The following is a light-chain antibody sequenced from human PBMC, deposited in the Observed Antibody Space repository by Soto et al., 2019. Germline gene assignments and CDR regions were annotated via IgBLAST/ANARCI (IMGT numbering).Light chain of an antibody. Sequence: DIQMTQSPSSVSAFVGESVTITCHASQRISAFLNWYHQKPGKAPKLLIYSASYLQSGVPSNFSGSGSGTDFTLSIVTLQPEDSGTYFCQQSYCLPLTFGGGTKVEI. CDR2: SAS. CDR1: QRISAF. V-gene: IGKV1-39*01. CDR3: QQSYCLPLT. J-gene: IGKJ4*01.